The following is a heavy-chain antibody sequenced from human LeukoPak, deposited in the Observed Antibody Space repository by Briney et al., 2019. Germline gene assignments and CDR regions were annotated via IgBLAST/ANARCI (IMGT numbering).Heavy chain of an antibody. Sequence: GVLRLSCTASGFTFGDYSMNWVRQAPGKGLEWVGFIRSRTYGGTTEYAASVKGRFTISRDDCKSIAYLQMNSLKTEDTAVYYCMETGYTSGYDNWGQGKLVTVSS. CDR3: METGYTSGYDN. D-gene: IGHD5-18*01. J-gene: IGHJ4*02. CDR1: GFTFGDYS. V-gene: IGHV3-49*04. CDR2: IRSRTYGGTT.